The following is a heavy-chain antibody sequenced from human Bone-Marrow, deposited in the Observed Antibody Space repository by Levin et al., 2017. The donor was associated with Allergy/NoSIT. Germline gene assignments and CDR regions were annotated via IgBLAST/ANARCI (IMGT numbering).Heavy chain of an antibody. V-gene: IGHV3-15*07. J-gene: IGHJ4*02. CDR1: GFTFTDAW. CDR3: ATDMSGRWLNY. D-gene: IGHD3-10*02. CDR2: VKSRAVGETT. Sequence: SCAASGFTFTDAWMNWVRQAPGKGLEWVGRVKSRAVGETTEYAAPVKGRFTISRDDSKNTVHLQMNSLKTEDTAVYYCATDMSGRWLNYWGQGSLVIVSS.